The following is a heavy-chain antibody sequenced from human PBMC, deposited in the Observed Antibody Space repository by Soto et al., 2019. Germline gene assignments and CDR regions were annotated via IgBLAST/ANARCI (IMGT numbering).Heavy chain of an antibody. J-gene: IGHJ4*02. CDR3: ASSGWWYFDY. CDR2: IYYSGST. CDR1: GGSISSSRYY. Sequence: QLQLQESGPRLVKPSETLSLTCTVSGGSISSSRYYWGWIRQPPGKGLEWIGSIYYSGSTYYNPTLKSRVTISVDTSKNQFSLKLSSVTAADTAVYYCASSGWWYFDYWGQGTLVTVSS. D-gene: IGHD6-19*01. V-gene: IGHV4-39*01.